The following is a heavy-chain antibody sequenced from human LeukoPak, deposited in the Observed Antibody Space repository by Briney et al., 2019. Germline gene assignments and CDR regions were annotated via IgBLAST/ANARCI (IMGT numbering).Heavy chain of an antibody. V-gene: IGHV3-9*01. Sequence: GGSLRLSCAASGFTFDDYAMHWVRQAPGKGLEWVSGISWNSGSIGYADSVKGRFTISRDNAKNSLYLQMNSLRAEDTAVYYCASLGIYGSGSNWGQGTLVTVSS. CDR1: GFTFDDYA. CDR2: ISWNSGSI. D-gene: IGHD3-10*01. J-gene: IGHJ4*02. CDR3: ASLGIYGSGSN.